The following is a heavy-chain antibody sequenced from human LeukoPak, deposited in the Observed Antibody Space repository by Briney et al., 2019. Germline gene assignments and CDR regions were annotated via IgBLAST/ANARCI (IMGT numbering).Heavy chain of an antibody. CDR2: IYYSGST. CDR3: ARAYYDFWSGFQYYFDY. D-gene: IGHD3-3*01. CDR1: GGSSSSSSYY. Sequence: SETLSLTCTVSGGSSSSSSYYWGWIRQPPGKGLEWIGSIYYSGSTYYNPSLKSRVTISVDTSKNQFSLKLSSVTAADTAVYYCARAYYDFWSGFQYYFDYWGQGTLVTVSS. V-gene: IGHV4-39*01. J-gene: IGHJ4*02.